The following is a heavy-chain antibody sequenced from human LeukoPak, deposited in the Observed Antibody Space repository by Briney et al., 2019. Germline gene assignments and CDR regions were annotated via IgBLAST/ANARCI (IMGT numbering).Heavy chain of an antibody. CDR3: ARSERIIMILGGAFDI. CDR2: IYYSGST. V-gene: IGHV4-59*08. J-gene: IGHJ3*02. Sequence: SETLSLTCTVAGDSISSYYWSWIRQPPGKGLEWIGYIYYSGSTNYSPSLESRVTISVDTSKNQFSLKLSSVTAADTAVYYCARSERIIMILGGAFDIWGQGTVVTVSS. CDR1: GDSISSYY. D-gene: IGHD3-22*01.